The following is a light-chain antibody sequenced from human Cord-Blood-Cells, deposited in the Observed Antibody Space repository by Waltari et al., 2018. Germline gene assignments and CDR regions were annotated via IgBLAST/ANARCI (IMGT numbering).Light chain of an antibody. CDR2: LGS. Sequence: EIVMTQSPLSLPVNPEQPASTASRSRQNLMHSNGYNYLYWYLQKPGQSPQLLIYLGSNRASGVPDRFSGSGSGTDFTLKISRVEAEDVGVYYCMQALQTPRFTFGPGTKVDIK. J-gene: IGKJ3*01. CDR1: QNLMHSNGYNY. V-gene: IGKV2-28*01. CDR3: MQALQTPRFT.